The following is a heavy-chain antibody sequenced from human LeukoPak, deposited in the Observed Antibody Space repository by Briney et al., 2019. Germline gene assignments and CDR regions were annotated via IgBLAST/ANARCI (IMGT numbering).Heavy chain of an antibody. V-gene: IGHV3-30-3*01. CDR1: GFTFSSYA. D-gene: IGHD2-2*01. J-gene: IGHJ3*02. Sequence: GSLRLSCAASGFTFSSYAMHWVRQAPGKGLEWVAVISYDGSNKYYADSVEGRFTISRDNSKNTLYLQMNSLRAEDTAVYYFARPRLRYCSSTSCYGGAFDIWGQGTMVTVSS. CDR2: ISYDGSNK. CDR3: ARPRLRYCSSTSCYGGAFDI.